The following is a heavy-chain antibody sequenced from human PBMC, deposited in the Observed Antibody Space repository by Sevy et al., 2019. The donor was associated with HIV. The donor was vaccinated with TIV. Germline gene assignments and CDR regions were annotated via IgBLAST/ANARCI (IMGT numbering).Heavy chain of an antibody. D-gene: IGHD5-18*01. CDR3: AREGGGGYSYSLDY. V-gene: IGHV3-64*02. Sequence: GGSLRLSCAASGFSFSSYALHWVRQAPGKGLEYVSAISSNGGSTYYADSVKGRFTISRDNSKNTLYLQMGSLRGEDMAVYFWAREGGGGYSYSLDYWGQGTLVTVSS. CDR2: ISSNGGST. J-gene: IGHJ4*02. CDR1: GFSFSSYA.